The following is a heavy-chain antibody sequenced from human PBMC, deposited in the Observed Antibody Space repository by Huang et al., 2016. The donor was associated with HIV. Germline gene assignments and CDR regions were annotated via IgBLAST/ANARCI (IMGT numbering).Heavy chain of an antibody. CDR1: GVSFSGYY. CDR2: ITESGSH. CDR3: ARDGPERSSGNYGASDY. Sequence: QVQLQQWGAGLLKPSETLSLTCAVYGVSFSGYYWSWIRQPPGKGLEWIGEITESGSHNYHPALKSRVTVSVDTSKNQFSLRLSSVTAADTAVYYCARDGPERSSGNYGASDYWGQGTLVTVSS. V-gene: IGHV4-34*01. J-gene: IGHJ4*02. D-gene: IGHD1-26*01.